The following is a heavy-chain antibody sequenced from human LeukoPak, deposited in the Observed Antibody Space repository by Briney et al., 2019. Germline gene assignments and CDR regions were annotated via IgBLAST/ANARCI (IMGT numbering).Heavy chain of an antibody. CDR2: IGYDGTKK. V-gene: IGHV3-33*01. CDR1: GFIFSSYG. Sequence: GGSLRLSCAASGFIFSSYGMHWVRQAPGKGLEWVALIGYDGTKKYYADSVKGRVTVSRDNSKNTLFLQMNSLRDEDTAVYYCARANYDDSSGYQSLFYFDYWGQGTLVTVSS. D-gene: IGHD3-22*01. CDR3: ARANYDDSSGYQSLFYFDY. J-gene: IGHJ4*02.